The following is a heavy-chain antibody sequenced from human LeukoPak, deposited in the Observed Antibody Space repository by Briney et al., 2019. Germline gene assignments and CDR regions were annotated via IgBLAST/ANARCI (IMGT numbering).Heavy chain of an antibody. Sequence: GGSLRLSCAASGFTFSSFTMHWVRQAPGKGLERLAVISFDGSNKNYADSVKGRFTISRDNSKNTLYLQMNSLRAEDTAVYYCAKEYDFWSGYYNNWLDPWGQGTLVTVSS. D-gene: IGHD3-3*01. CDR3: AKEYDFWSGYYNNWLDP. V-gene: IGHV3-30*04. J-gene: IGHJ5*02. CDR2: ISFDGSNK. CDR1: GFTFSSFT.